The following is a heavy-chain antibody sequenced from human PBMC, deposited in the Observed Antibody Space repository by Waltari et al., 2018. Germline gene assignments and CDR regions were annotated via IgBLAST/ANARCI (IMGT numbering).Heavy chain of an antibody. CDR3: VRAGLGLLDFVLDY. Sequence: QVQLVESGGGVVQPGRSRRLSCVACGFTLSSYYMHWVRQAPGKGLGWVAVTSYDGSRNYYADSVKGRFTISRDNSKNTLYLQMNSLTFEDTAVYYCVRAGLGLLDFVLDYWGQGTLVRVSS. D-gene: IGHD3-3*02. CDR1: GFTLSSYY. J-gene: IGHJ4*02. CDR2: TSYDGSRN. V-gene: IGHV3-30*04.